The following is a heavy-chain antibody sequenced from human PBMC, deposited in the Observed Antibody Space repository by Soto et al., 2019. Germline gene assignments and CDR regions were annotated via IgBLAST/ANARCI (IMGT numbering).Heavy chain of an antibody. V-gene: IGHV4-61*01. CDR3: ARNQIVGDTTIEFDY. J-gene: IGHJ4*02. CDR2: IYYSGST. CDR1: VGSVSSGSYY. D-gene: IGHD1-26*01. Sequence: PSETLGITCTFSVGSVSSGSYYWSWIRQPPGKGLEWIGYIYYSGSTNYNRSLKSRVTISVDTSKNQFSLKLSSVTAADTAVYYCARNQIVGDTTIEFDYWGQGTLVTVSS.